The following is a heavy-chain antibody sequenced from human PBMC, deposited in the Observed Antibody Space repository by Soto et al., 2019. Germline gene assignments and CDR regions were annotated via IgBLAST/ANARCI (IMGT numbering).Heavy chain of an antibody. D-gene: IGHD3-3*01. Sequence: GSLRLSCAASGFTFRSYAMSWVRQAPGKGLEWVSGISGSGISTHYADSVKGRFTVSRDNSKNTLYLQMNSLRAEDTAVYYCAKVSPGYDFSSGLDYWGQGTLVTVSS. CDR2: ISGSGIST. CDR3: AKVSPGYDFSSGLDY. V-gene: IGHV3-23*01. J-gene: IGHJ4*02. CDR1: GFTFRSYA.